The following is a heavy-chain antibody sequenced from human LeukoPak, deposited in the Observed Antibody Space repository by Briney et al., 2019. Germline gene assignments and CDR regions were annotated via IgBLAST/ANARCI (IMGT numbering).Heavy chain of an antibody. CDR1: GFTFSTYA. V-gene: IGHV3-23*01. Sequence: GGSLRLSCAASGFTFSTYAMSWVRQAPGKGLEWVSAAGGGNSITYYTDSVKGRFTISRDNSKNTVYLQMNSLRAEDTAVYYCAKGFWRYLGYWGQGTLVTVSS. CDR2: AGGGNSIT. J-gene: IGHJ4*02. CDR3: AKGFWRYLGY. D-gene: IGHD1-1*01.